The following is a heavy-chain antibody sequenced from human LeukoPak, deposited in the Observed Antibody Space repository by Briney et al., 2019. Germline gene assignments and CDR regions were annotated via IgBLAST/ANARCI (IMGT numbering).Heavy chain of an antibody. CDR3: AKDARTTVTTWRTPGTYYFDY. CDR1: GFTFSSYG. J-gene: IGHJ4*02. Sequence: GGSLRLSCAASGFTFSSYGMHWVRQAPGKGLEWVAFIRYDGSNKYYADSVKGRFTISRDNSKNTLYLQMNSLRAEDTAVYYCAKDARTTVTTWRTPGTYYFDYGGQEPLVTVPS. D-gene: IGHD4-17*01. CDR2: IRYDGSNK. V-gene: IGHV3-30*02.